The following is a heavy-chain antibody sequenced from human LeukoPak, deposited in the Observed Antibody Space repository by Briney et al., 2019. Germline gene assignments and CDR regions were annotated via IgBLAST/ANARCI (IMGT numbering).Heavy chain of an antibody. CDR2: ISAYNGNT. J-gene: IGHJ4*02. CDR1: GYTFTSYG. V-gene: IGHV1-18*01. Sequence: ASVKVSCKASGYTFTSYGVSWVRQAPRQGLEWMGWISAYNGNTNHAQKFQDGVTMTTDTSTRTAYMEVRSLRSDDTAVYYCARADEGAPLDYWGQGTLVTVSS. D-gene: IGHD1-26*01. CDR3: ARADEGAPLDY.